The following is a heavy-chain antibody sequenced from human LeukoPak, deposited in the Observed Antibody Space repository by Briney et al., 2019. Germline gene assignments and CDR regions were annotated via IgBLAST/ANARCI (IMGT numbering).Heavy chain of an antibody. CDR1: GFTFSSCA. CDR2: ISGSGGST. J-gene: IGHJ4*02. Sequence: PGGSLRLSCAASGFTFSSCAMSWVRLAPGKGLEWVSAISGSGGSTYYADSVKGRFTISRDNSKNTLYLQMNSLRAEDTAVYYCAKDRDSSGWYRYFDYWGRGTLVTVSS. D-gene: IGHD6-19*01. CDR3: AKDRDSSGWYRYFDY. V-gene: IGHV3-23*01.